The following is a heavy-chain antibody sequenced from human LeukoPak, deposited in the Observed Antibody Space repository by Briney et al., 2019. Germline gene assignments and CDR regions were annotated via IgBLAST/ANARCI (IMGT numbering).Heavy chain of an antibody. V-gene: IGHV3-23*01. CDR1: GFSFSNYG. CDR2: ISRSGDTT. J-gene: IGHJ1*01. D-gene: IGHD3-10*02. Sequence: PGGSLRLSCAASGFSFSNYGMNWVRQAPGKGLEWVSGISRSGDTTYYAASVKGRFTISRDNSENTLFLQMNSLRADDTAVYFCARNRPARYDYDYVFELQHWGQGILVTVSS. CDR3: ARNRPARYDYDYVFELQH.